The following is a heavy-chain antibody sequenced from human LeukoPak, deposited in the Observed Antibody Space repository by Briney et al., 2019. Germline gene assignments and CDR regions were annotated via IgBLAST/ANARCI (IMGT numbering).Heavy chain of an antibody. V-gene: IGHV4-59*08. Sequence: SETLSLTCTVSGGSISSYYWSWIRQPPGKGLEWIGYIYYSGSTNYNPSLKSRVTISVDTSKNQFSLKLSSVTAADTAVYYCARVNSGWHAAFDIWGQGTMVTVSS. CDR2: IYYSGST. D-gene: IGHD6-19*01. CDR1: GGSISSYY. CDR3: ARVNSGWHAAFDI. J-gene: IGHJ3*02.